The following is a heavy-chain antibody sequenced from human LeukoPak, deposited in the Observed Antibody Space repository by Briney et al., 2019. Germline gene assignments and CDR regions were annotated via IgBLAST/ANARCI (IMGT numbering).Heavy chain of an antibody. D-gene: IGHD4-11*01. J-gene: IGHJ6*02. CDR3: ARGLQPPVLYGMDV. CDR1: GFMFGNYG. Sequence: GGSLRLSCAVSGFMFGNYGMHWVRQAPGQGLEWVALIWYDGSKKYYADSVKGRFTVSRDNSENTLYLQMNSLRADDTAVYYCARGLQPPVLYGMDVWGQGTTVTVSS. CDR2: IWYDGSKK. V-gene: IGHV3-33*01.